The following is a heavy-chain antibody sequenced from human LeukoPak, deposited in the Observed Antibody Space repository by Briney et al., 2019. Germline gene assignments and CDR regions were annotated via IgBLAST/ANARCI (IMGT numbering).Heavy chain of an antibody. Sequence: GGSLRLSCAASGFTFSSYSMSWVRQAPGKGLEWVSSISSSSSNIYYADSVKGRFTISRDNAKNSLYLQMNRLRDEDTAVYYCAIDERNYGSGSYYRAPEYYFYYWGQRTLVTVSS. D-gene: IGHD3-10*01. CDR3: AIDERNYGSGSYYRAPEYYFYY. CDR1: GFTFSSYS. J-gene: IGHJ4*02. CDR2: ISSSSSNI. V-gene: IGHV3-21*01.